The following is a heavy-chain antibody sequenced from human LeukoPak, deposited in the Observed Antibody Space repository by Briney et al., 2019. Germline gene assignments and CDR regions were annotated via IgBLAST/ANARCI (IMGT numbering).Heavy chain of an antibody. CDR2: ISSSSSYI. CDR3: AKSSEDGDWYFDL. V-gene: IGHV3-21*01. D-gene: IGHD4-17*01. CDR1: GFTFDDYA. J-gene: IGHJ2*01. Sequence: GGSLRLSCAASGFTFDDYAMHWVRQAPGKGLEWVSSISSSSSYIYYADSVKGRFTISRDNAKNSLYLQMNSLRAEDTAVYYCAKSSEDGDWYFDLWGRGTLVTVSS.